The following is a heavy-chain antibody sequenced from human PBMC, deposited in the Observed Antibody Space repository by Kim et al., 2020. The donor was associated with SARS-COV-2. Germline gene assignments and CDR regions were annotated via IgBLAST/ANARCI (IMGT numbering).Heavy chain of an antibody. CDR1: GFTFSSYA. CDR2: ISYDGSNK. V-gene: IGHV3-30-3*01. J-gene: IGHJ6*02. D-gene: IGHD3-10*01. Sequence: GGSLRLSCAASGFTFSSYAMHWVRHAPGKGLEWVAVISYDGSNKYYADSVKGRFTISRDNSKNTLYLQMNSLRAEDTAVYYCARARGGSYYYGMDDWGQGTTVTVSS. CDR3: ARARGGSYYYGMDD.